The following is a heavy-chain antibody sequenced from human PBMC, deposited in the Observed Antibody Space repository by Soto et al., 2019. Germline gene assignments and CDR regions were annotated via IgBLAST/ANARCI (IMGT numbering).Heavy chain of an antibody. CDR2: ISGSGGST. J-gene: IGHJ4*02. CDR3: AKAASITMIVVVITTHYFDY. D-gene: IGHD3-22*01. Sequence: GGSLRLSCAASGFTFSSYAMSWVRQAPGKGLEWVSAISGSGGSTYYADSVKGRFTISRDNSKNTLYLRMNSLRAEDTAVYYCAKAASITMIVVVITTHYFDYWGQGTLVTVSS. CDR1: GFTFSSYA. V-gene: IGHV3-23*01.